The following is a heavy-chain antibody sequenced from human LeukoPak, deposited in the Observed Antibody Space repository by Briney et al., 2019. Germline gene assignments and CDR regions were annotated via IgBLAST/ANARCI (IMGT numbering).Heavy chain of an antibody. V-gene: IGHV3-49*04. CDR1: GFTFGDYA. CDR3: GMGYSYGPFDY. CDR2: IRSKAYGGTT. D-gene: IGHD5-18*01. Sequence: PGGSLRLSCTASGFTFGDYAMSWVRQAPGKGLEWVGFIRSKAYGGTTEYAASVKGRFTISRDDSKRIAYLQMNSLKAEDTAVYYCGMGYSYGPFDYWGQGTLVTVSS. J-gene: IGHJ4*02.